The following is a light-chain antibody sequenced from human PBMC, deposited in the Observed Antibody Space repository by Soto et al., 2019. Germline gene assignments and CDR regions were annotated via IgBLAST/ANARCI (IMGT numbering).Light chain of an antibody. V-gene: IGLV1-40*01. Sequence: SVLPKPPSVSGAPGQRVTISCTGSSSNIGAGYDVHWYQQLPGTAPKLLIYGNSNRPSGVPDRFSGSKSGTSASLAITGLQAEDEADYYCQSYDSSLSGFVFGTGTKVTVL. CDR2: GNS. CDR3: QSYDSSLSGFV. CDR1: SSNIGAGYD. J-gene: IGLJ1*01.